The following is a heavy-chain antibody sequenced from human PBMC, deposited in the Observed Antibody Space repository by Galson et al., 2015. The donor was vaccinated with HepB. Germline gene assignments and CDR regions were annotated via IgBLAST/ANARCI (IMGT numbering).Heavy chain of an antibody. V-gene: IGHV3-53*01. J-gene: IGHJ4*02. CDR2: IYSGGNT. D-gene: IGHD6-13*01. CDR3: ARGYSRSWYSGLGF. CDR1: GFTVSSNY. Sequence: SLRLSCAASGFTVSSNYMSWVRQAPGRGLECVSVIYSGGNTDYADSVRGRFIISGDNSKNTLYLQMNSLRVEDTAVYYCARGYSRSWYSGLGFWGQGTLVTVSS.